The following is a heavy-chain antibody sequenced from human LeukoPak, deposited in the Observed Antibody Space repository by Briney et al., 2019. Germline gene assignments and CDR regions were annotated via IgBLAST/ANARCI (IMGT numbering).Heavy chain of an antibody. V-gene: IGHV3-21*01. D-gene: IGHD6-6*01. CDR3: ARGNGIAARQDYYYMDV. J-gene: IGHJ6*03. CDR1: GFTFSSYS. Sequence: PGGSLRLSCAASGFTFSSYSMNWVRQAPGKGLEWVSSISSSSSYIYYADSVKGRFTISRDNAKNSLYLQMNSLRAEDTAVYYRARGNGIAARQDYYYMDVWGKGTTVTVSS. CDR2: ISSSSSYI.